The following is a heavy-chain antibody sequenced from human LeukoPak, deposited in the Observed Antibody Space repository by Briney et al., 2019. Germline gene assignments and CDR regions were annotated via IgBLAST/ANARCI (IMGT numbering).Heavy chain of an antibody. D-gene: IGHD5-12*01. CDR3: ARGRYSGYDFEEDAFDI. CDR1: GGSISSGDYY. J-gene: IGHJ3*02. Sequence: PSETLSLTCTVSGGSISSGDYYWSWIRQPPGKGLEWIGYIYYSGSTYYNPSLKSRVTISVDTSKNQFSLKLNSVTAADTAVYYCARGRYSGYDFEEDAFDIWGQGQWSPSLQ. CDR2: IYYSGST. V-gene: IGHV4-30-4*01.